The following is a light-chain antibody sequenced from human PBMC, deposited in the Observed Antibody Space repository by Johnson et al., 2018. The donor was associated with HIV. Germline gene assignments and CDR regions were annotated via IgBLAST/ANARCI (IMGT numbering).Light chain of an antibody. J-gene: IGLJ1*01. CDR3: GTWDNSLSAGGG. V-gene: IGLV1-51*01. CDR1: SSNIGNNY. Sequence: QSVLTQPPSVSAAPGQKVTISCSGSSSNIGNNYVSWYQQFPGTAPKLLIYDNNKRPSGVPDRFSGSKSGTSATLGITGLQTGAESDYYCGTWDNSLSAGGGIGTGTKLTVL. CDR2: DNN.